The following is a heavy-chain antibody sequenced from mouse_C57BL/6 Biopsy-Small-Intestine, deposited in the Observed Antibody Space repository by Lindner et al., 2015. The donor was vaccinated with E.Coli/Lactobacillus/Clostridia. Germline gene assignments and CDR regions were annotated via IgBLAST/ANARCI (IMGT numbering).Heavy chain of an antibody. CDR1: GYTFTSYG. D-gene: IGHD2-3*01. CDR2: IYPRSGNT. J-gene: IGHJ3*01. Sequence: VQLQESGAELARPGASVKLSCKASGYTFTSYGISWVKQRTGQGLEWIGEIYPRSGNTYYNEKFKGKATLTADKSSSTAYMELRSLTSEDSAVYFCARSVYDGYPEGFAYWGQGTLVTVS. V-gene: IGHV1-81*01. CDR3: ARSVYDGYPEGFAY.